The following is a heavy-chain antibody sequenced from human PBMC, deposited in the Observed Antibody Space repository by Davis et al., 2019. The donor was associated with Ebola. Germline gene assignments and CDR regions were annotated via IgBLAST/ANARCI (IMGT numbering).Heavy chain of an antibody. CDR3: ARGGGYGSGSYSPDY. V-gene: IGHV1-18*01. J-gene: IGHJ4*02. CDR1: GYTFTSSG. D-gene: IGHD3-10*01. CDR2: ISAYNGNT. Sequence: ASVKVSCKASGYTFTSSGISCARQAPGQGLEWLGWISAYNGNTNYAQKLQGRVTMTTDTSTSTAYMELRSLRSDDTAVYYCARGGGYGSGSYSPDYWGQGTLVTVSS.